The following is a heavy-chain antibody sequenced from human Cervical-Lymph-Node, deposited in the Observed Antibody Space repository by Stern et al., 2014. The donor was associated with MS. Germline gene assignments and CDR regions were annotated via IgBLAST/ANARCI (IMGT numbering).Heavy chain of an antibody. CDR1: GYTFTDSY. D-gene: IGHD6-19*01. Sequence: VQLVESEAEVKKPGASVKVSCKASGYTFTDSYMHWVRQAPGQGLEWMGWINPNSGGTNYAQKFQGWVTMTRDTSLSTAYMDLSRLRSDDTAVYYCARGRRSSGWSPPDAFDIWGQGTMVTVSS. J-gene: IGHJ3*02. V-gene: IGHV1-2*04. CDR3: ARGRRSSGWSPPDAFDI. CDR2: INPNSGGT.